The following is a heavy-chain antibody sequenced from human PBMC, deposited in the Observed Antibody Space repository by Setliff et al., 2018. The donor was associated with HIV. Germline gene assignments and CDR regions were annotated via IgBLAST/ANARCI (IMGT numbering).Heavy chain of an antibody. Sequence: PSETLSLTCTVSGGSIMSDGYYWNWIRQRPGKGLEWIGYIYNRGYTYYNPSLKSRVTTSIDTSQNQFSLRLSSVTAADTAVYYCARGVAVAGVDYWGQGTLVTVSS. CDR3: ARGVAVAGVDY. V-gene: IGHV4-31*03. J-gene: IGHJ4*02. D-gene: IGHD6-19*01. CDR1: GGSIMSDGYY. CDR2: IYNRGYT.